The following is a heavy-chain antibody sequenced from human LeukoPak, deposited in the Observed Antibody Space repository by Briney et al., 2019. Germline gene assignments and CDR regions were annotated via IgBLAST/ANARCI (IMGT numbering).Heavy chain of an antibody. CDR2: INPNSGDT. Sequence: ASVKVSCKASGYIFTGYHMHWVQQAPGQGLEWMGRINPNSGDTNYAQKFQGRVTMTRDTSISTAYMELSRLRSDDTAVYYCARDYCSSTSCLFDYWGQGTLVTVSS. CDR1: GYIFTGYH. CDR3: ARDYCSSTSCLFDY. J-gene: IGHJ4*02. V-gene: IGHV1-2*06. D-gene: IGHD2-2*01.